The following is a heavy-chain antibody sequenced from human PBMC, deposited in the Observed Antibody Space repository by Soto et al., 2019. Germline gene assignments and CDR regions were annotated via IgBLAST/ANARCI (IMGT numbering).Heavy chain of an antibody. CDR1: GFTFSSYA. V-gene: IGHV3-23*01. Sequence: DVQLLESGGGLVQPGGSLRLSCAASGFTFSSYAISWVRQAPGKGLEWVSGISGSGISTHYADSVKGRFTVSRDNSKNTLYLPMNSLRAEDTAVYNCAKEPVGPDWYFDLWGRGTLVTVSS. CDR3: AKEPVGPDWYFDL. CDR2: ISGSGIST. J-gene: IGHJ2*01.